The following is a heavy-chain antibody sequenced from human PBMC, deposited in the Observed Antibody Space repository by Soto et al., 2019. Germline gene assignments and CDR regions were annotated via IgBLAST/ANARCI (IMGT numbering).Heavy chain of an antibody. J-gene: IGHJ5*02. CDR2: IDHSGYT. D-gene: IGHD3-3*01. CDR1: GVSFSGYY. Sequence: SETLSLTCAVYGVSFSGYYWNWIRQPPGKGLEWIGEIDHSGYTNYNPSLKSRVTISVDTSKNQFSLRLTSVTAADTAVYYCARVRDWFDTWGQGTLVTVSS. V-gene: IGHV4-34*01. CDR3: ARVRDWFDT.